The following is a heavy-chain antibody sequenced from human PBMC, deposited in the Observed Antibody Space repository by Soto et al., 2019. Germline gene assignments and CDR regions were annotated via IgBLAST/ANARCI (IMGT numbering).Heavy chain of an antibody. CDR1: GFSLSTSGVG. CDR3: AHRLSGAFDY. J-gene: IGHJ4*02. V-gene: IGHV2-5*02. Sequence: QITLKESGPTLVKPTQTLTLTCTFSGFSLSTSGVGVAWVRQPPGKALECLALIYWDDDKRYSPSLRSRLTIPTATSTNHVVLTMTNMAPVDTATYFCAHRLSGAFDYWGQGTLVTVSS. CDR2: IYWDDDK. D-gene: IGHD1-26*01.